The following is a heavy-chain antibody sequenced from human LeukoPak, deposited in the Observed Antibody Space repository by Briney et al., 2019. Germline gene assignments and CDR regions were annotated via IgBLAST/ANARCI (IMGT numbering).Heavy chain of an antibody. CDR2: ISGSGGST. J-gene: IGHJ4*02. D-gene: IGHD3-10*01. CDR3: AKALLHYYGWGSYSNY. Sequence: PGGSLTLSCAASGFTFSSYAMSWVRQAPGKGLEWVSAISGSGGSTYYADSVKGRFTISRDNSKNTLYLQMNSLRAEDTAVYYCAKALLHYYGWGSYSNYWGQGTLVTVSS. V-gene: IGHV3-23*01. CDR1: GFTFSSYA.